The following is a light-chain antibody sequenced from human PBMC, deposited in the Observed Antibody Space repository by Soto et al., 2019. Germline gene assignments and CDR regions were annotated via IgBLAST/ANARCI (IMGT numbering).Light chain of an antibody. CDR2: DAA. V-gene: IGKV3-20*01. CDR3: RQYCSRLRFA. CDR1: QSVGGNF. Sequence: TQSSCALSLSPRARAALSCRASQSVGGNFLVWCQEKAPQAASMLIFDAASRPTAIPERWCGGGSCRNFSLTIIRLLHADVAVYYCRQYCSRLRFAVGEGGKVAIK. J-gene: IGKJ1*01.